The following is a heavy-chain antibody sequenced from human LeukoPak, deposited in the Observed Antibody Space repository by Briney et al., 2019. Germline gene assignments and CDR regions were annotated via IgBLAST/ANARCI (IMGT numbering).Heavy chain of an antibody. CDR3: AREGGFYRPLDY. J-gene: IGHJ4*02. Sequence: SETLSLTCAVYGVSFSGYYWSWIRQPPGKGLEWIGEINHSGSTNYNPSLKSRLIMSVDLPENHISLTLTSVTAADTAVYYCAREGGFYRPLDYSGQGTLVTVSS. V-gene: IGHV4-34*01. CDR1: GVSFSGYY. CDR2: INHSGST. D-gene: IGHD3-3*01.